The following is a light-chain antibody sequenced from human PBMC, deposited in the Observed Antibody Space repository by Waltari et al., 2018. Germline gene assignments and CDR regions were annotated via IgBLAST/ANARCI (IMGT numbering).Light chain of an antibody. CDR2: GAS. Sequence: DIQMTQSPSSLSASVGARVTISCRASQSISFSLNWYQQKLGQAPRLLIYGASSLQFGVSSKFSGSGSGTDFTLTISGLQPDDIATYYCQQSYTTPLTFGGGTKVEIK. CDR3: QQSYTTPLT. J-gene: IGKJ4*01. V-gene: IGKV1-39*01. CDR1: QSISFS.